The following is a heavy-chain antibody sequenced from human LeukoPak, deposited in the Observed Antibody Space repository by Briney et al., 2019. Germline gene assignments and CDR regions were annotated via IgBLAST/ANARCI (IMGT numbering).Heavy chain of an antibody. V-gene: IGHV3-7*01. CDR3: ARDQYDYVWGSYRWLNAFDI. CDR2: IKQDGSEK. Sequence: GGSLRLSCAASGFTFSSYWMTWVRQAPGKGPGGVANIKQDGSEKYNVDSVKGRFTISRDNAKNSLYLQMNSLRAEDTAVYYCARDQYDYVWGSYRWLNAFDIWGQGTMVTVSS. J-gene: IGHJ3*02. CDR1: GFTFSSYW. D-gene: IGHD3-16*02.